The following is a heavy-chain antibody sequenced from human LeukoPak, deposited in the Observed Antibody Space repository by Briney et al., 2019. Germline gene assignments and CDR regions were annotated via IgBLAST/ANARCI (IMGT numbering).Heavy chain of an antibody. D-gene: IGHD3-10*02. J-gene: IGHJ6*04. CDR3: AELGITMIGGV. CDR2: ISYDGSIK. CDR1: GFTFSSYA. Sequence: GGSLRLSCAASGFTFSSYAMHWVRQAPGKGLEWVALISYDGSIKYYADSVKGRFTISRDNSKNTLYLQMNSLRVEDTAVYYCAELGITMIGGVWGKGTTVTISS. V-gene: IGHV3-30*04.